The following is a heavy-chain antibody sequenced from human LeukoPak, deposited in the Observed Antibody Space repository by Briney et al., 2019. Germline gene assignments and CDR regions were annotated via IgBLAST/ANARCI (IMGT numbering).Heavy chain of an antibody. J-gene: IGHJ5*02. CDR3: TRGITLLRKNWFDP. V-gene: IGHV3-48*03. Sequence: PGGSLRLSCAASGFTFSSYEINWVRQDPGKGLEWIAHISSVSSTDYADSVEGRFTISRDNAKNTLYLQMNSLRAEDTAVYYCTRGITLLRKNWFDPWGQGTLVTVSS. D-gene: IGHD1-14*01. CDR1: GFTFSSYE. CDR2: ISSVSST.